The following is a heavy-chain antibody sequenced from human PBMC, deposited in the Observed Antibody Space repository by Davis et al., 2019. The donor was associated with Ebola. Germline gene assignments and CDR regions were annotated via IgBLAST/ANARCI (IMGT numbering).Heavy chain of an antibody. CDR2: INHSGST. J-gene: IGHJ6*03. D-gene: IGHD1-26*01. CDR1: GGSFSGYY. V-gene: IGHV4-34*01. CDR3: ARGRRGGGTAHYYYYYMDV. Sequence: PGGSLRLSCAVYGGSFSGYYWSWIRQPPGKGLEWIGEINHSGSTNYNPSLKSRVTISVDTSKNQFSLKLSSVTAADTAVYYCARGRRGGGTAHYYYYYMDVWGKGTTVTVSS.